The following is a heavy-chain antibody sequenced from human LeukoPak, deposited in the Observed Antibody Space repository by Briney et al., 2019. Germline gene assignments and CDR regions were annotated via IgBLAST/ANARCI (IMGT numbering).Heavy chain of an antibody. CDR2: ISGSGGST. D-gene: IGHD6-13*01. Sequence: GGSLRLSCAASGFTFNSYAMSWVRQAPGKGLEWVSAISGSGGSTYYADSVKGRFTISRDNSKNTLYLQMNSLRAEDTAVYYCAKDGSSSWRFDYWGQGTLVTVSS. CDR3: AKDGSSSWRFDY. V-gene: IGHV3-23*01. CDR1: GFTFNSYA. J-gene: IGHJ4*02.